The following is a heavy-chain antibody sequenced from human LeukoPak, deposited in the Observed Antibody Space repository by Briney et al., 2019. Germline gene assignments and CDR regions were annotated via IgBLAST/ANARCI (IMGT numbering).Heavy chain of an antibody. CDR1: GGSISMYY. CDR2: IYYSGSH. D-gene: IGHD3-22*01. CDR3: ARVVQSTDSSGFYLPEYFQH. J-gene: IGHJ1*01. V-gene: IGHV4-59*01. Sequence: SETLSLTCTLSGGSISMYYWSSMRHPPGGGVGWLVYIYYSGSHKYNPSLKSRVTLSEETSKNHFSLKLNHVTVADTAVYYWARVVQSTDSSGFYLPEYFQHGDQGTLVTVSS.